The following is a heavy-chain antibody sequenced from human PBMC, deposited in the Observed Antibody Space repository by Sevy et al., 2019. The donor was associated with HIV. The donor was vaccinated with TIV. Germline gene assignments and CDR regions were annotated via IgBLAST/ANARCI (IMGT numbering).Heavy chain of an antibody. CDR3: ARDSLSPYYYGSGSYYKYYYYYGMDV. Sequence: GGSLRLSCAASGFTFSSYSMNWVRQAPGKGLEWVSSISSSSSYIYYADSVKGRLTISRDNAKNSLYLKMNSLRAEDTAVYYCARDSLSPYYYGSGSYYKYYYYYGMDVWGQGTTVTVSS. CDR2: ISSSSSYI. J-gene: IGHJ6*02. D-gene: IGHD3-10*01. CDR1: GFTFSSYS. V-gene: IGHV3-21*01.